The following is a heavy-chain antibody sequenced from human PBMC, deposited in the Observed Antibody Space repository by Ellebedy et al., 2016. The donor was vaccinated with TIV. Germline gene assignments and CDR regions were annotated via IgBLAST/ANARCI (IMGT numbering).Heavy chain of an antibody. D-gene: IGHD3-3*01. CDR1: GHTFTAYG. J-gene: IGHJ6*02. V-gene: IGHV1-3*04. CDR2: INTGNGNT. CDR3: ATREWVDPMDV. Sequence: ASVKVSXXASGHTFTAYGIHWVRQAPGQRLEWMGWINTGNGNTKYSQTFQGRVTITRDTSASTAYMELSSLRSEDTAVYYCATREWVDPMDVWGQGTMVTVSS.